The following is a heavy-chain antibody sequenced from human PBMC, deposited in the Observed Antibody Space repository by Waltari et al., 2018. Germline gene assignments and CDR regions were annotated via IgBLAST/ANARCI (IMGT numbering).Heavy chain of an antibody. CDR2: IYYSGST. Sequence: QVQLQESGPGLVQPSEPLSLTCTVSGGSISSYYGSWIRQPPGKGLEWIGYIYYSGSTNYNPSLKSRVTISVDTSKNQFALKLSSVTAADTAVYYCARVGEAVTTNWFDPWGQGTLVTVSS. D-gene: IGHD4-17*01. CDR3: ARVGEAVTTNWFDP. CDR1: GGSISSYY. V-gene: IGHV4-59*01. J-gene: IGHJ5*02.